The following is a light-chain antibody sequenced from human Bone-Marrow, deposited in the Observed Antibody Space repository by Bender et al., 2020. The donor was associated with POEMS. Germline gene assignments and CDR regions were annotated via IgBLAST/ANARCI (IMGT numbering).Light chain of an antibody. CDR3: AAWEDSLNGWV. V-gene: IGLV1-44*01. CDR2: SDN. J-gene: IGLJ3*02. CDR1: SSNIGSNT. Sequence: QSVLTQPPSASATPGQRVTISCSGSSSNIGSNTVNWYQQFPGMAPQLLTSSDNRRPSGVPDRFSGSKSGTSASLAISGLQSEDEADYYCAAWEDSLNGWVFGGGTKLTVL.